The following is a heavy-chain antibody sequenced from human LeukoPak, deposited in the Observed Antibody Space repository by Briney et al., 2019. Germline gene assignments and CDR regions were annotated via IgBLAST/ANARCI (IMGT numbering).Heavy chain of an antibody. CDR1: GFTFSSYW. CDR2: IKQDGSEK. J-gene: IGHJ1*01. D-gene: IGHD3-22*01. Sequence: GESLRLSCAASGFTFSSYWMSWVRQAPGKGLEWVANIKQDGSEKYYVDSVKGRFTISRDNAKNSLYLQMNSLRAEDTAVYYCARDGSDYYDSSGYYYYLEYFQHWGQGTLVTVSS. CDR3: ARDGSDYYDSSGYYYYLEYFQH. V-gene: IGHV3-7*01.